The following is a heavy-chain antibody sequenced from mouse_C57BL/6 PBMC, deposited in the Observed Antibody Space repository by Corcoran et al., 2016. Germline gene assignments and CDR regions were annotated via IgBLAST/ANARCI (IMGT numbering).Heavy chain of an antibody. D-gene: IGHD2-3*01. V-gene: IGHV1-26*01. CDR3: ARRWLLQLAS. CDR2: INPNNGGT. CDR1: GYTFTDYY. J-gene: IGHJ3*01. Sequence: EVQLQQSGPELVKPGASVKISCKASGYTFTDYYMDCVKQSHGTSLEWIGDINPNNGGTSYNQKFKGKATLTVDKSSSTAYMELRSLTSEDSAVYYCARRWLLQLASWGQGTLVTVSA.